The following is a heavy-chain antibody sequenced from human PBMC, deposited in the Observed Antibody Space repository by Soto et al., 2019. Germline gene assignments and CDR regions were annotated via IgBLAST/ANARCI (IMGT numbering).Heavy chain of an antibody. CDR3: ARHDWAKTFDY. Sequence: SXTRSLTCTVSGGSVHSNSYSWGWIRQSRGKGLEWIRXIYSTXDPHYTTSLLXXVTLSVDXXMNAFSLKMRSVTAADTAVYYCARHDWAKTFDYWGQGTLVTASS. CDR1: GGSVHSNSYS. CDR2: IYSTXDP. D-gene: IGHD3-9*01. J-gene: IGHJ4*02. V-gene: IGHV4-39*01.